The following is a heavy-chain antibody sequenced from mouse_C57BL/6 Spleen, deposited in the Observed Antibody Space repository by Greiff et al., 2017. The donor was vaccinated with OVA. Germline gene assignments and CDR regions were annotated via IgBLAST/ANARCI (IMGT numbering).Heavy chain of an antibody. CDR3: ARGVPPYYGSSLYYFDY. J-gene: IGHJ2*01. Sequence: EVKLMESGPGLVKPSPSLSLTCSVTGYSITSGYYWNWIRQFPGNKLECMGYISYDGSTNYNPSLKNRISITRDTSKNQFFLKLNSVTTEDTATYDCARGVPPYYGSSLYYFDYWGQGTTLTVSA. CDR2: ISYDGST. D-gene: IGHD1-1*01. CDR1: GYSITSGYY. V-gene: IGHV3-6*01.